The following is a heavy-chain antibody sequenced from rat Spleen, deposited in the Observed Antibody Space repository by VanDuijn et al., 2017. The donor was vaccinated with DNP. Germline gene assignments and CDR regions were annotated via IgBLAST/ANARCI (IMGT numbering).Heavy chain of an antibody. CDR3: ARGAYGYTYGWFAY. J-gene: IGHJ3*01. V-gene: IGHV5-17*01. Sequence: EVQLVESGVGLVQPGRSLKLSCAASGFTFSDYAMAWVRQAPKKGLEWVATIIYDGSSTYYRDSVKGRFTISRDNAKSTLYLQMDSLRSEDTATYYCARGAYGYTYGWFAYWGQGTLVTVSS. D-gene: IGHD1-9*01. CDR2: IIYDGSST. CDR1: GFTFSDYA.